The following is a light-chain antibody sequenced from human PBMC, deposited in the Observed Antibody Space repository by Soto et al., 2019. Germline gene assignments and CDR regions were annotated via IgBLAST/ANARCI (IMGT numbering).Light chain of an antibody. CDR2: EIS. Sequence: QSALTQPPSASGSPGQSVTISCTGTSSDVGDNKYVSWYQQQPGKAPKVIIYEISERPSGVPDRFSSSKSGNTASLTVSGLRAEDEADYYCSSYAGSNNFRVFGGGTKLTVL. J-gene: IGLJ2*01. V-gene: IGLV2-8*01. CDR3: SSYAGSNNFRV. CDR1: SSDVGDNKY.